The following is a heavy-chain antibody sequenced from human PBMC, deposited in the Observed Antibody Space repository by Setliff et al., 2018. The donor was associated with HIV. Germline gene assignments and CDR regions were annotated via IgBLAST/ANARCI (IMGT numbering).Heavy chain of an antibody. CDR3: ARDCSSTSCPGSFNYYYYYYYMDV. V-gene: IGHV1-46*03. J-gene: IGHJ6*03. Sequence: GASVKVSCKASGYTFTSYYMHWVRQAPGQGLEWMGTINPSGGSTSYEQKFQGRVTMTRYTSTSTVYMELSSLRSEDTAVYYCARDCSSTSCPGSFNYYYYYYYMDVWGKGTTVTVSS. CDR2: INPSGGST. CDR1: GYTFTSYY. D-gene: IGHD2-2*01.